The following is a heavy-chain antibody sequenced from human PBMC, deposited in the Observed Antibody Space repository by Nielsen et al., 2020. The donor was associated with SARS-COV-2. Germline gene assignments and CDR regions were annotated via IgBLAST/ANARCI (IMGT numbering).Heavy chain of an antibody. Sequence: GGSLRLSCAVSGFTLTSYSMNWVRQAPGKGLEWASSISATGNFIFYADSVRGRFTISRDSAKTSLYLQMNSLRAEDTAVYYCAREWELRDFDYWGQGTLVTVSS. V-gene: IGHV3-21*01. CDR1: GFTLTSYS. CDR3: AREWELRDFDY. CDR2: ISATGNFI. J-gene: IGHJ4*02. D-gene: IGHD1-7*01.